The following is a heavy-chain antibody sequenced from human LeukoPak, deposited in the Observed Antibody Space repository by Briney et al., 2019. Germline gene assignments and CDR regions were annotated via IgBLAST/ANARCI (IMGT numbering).Heavy chain of an antibody. J-gene: IGHJ4*02. D-gene: IGHD3-10*01. CDR1: GGSIGSSSYY. V-gene: IGHV4-39*01. Sequence: SETLSLTCTVSGGSIGSSSYYWGWIRQPPGKGLEWIGSIYYSGSTYYNPSLKSRVTISVDTSKNQFSLKLSSVTAADTAVYYCARHKNYYGSEFDYWGQGTLVTVSS. CDR2: IYYSGST. CDR3: ARHKNYYGSEFDY.